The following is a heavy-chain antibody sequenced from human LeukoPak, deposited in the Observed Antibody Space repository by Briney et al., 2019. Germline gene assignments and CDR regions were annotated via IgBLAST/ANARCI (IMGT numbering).Heavy chain of an antibody. J-gene: IGHJ4*02. D-gene: IGHD5-18*01. Sequence: GASVKVSCKASGYTFTGYYMHWVRQAPGQGLEWMGWINPNSGGTNYAQKFQGRVTMTRDTSISTAYMELSRLRSDDTAVYYCARGDTAMVLYFDYWGQGTLVTVSS. CDR1: GYTFTGYY. CDR3: ARGDTAMVLYFDY. CDR2: INPNSGGT. V-gene: IGHV1-2*02.